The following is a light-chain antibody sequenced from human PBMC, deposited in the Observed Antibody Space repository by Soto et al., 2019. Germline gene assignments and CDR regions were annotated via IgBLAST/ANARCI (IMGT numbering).Light chain of an antibody. Sequence: QSVLTQPASVSGSPGQSITISCTGTSSDVGSYNLVSWYQQHPGKAPKLMIYEVTKRPSGVSNRFSGSKSGNTASLTISGLQAEDEAEYYCCSYAAPSTFVFGTGTKVTAL. J-gene: IGLJ1*01. CDR2: EVT. V-gene: IGLV2-23*02. CDR3: CSYAAPSTFV. CDR1: SSDVGSYNL.